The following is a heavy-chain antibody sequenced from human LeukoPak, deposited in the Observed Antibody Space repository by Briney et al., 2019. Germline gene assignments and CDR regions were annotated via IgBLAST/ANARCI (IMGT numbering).Heavy chain of an antibody. V-gene: IGHV3-23*01. CDR3: AKTTGTSVHFDY. Sequence: GGSLRLSCAASGFTFGSFTMSWVRQAPGRSLEWVSAIRGTDTNTYYADSVKGRFTISSDNSKNTLYLRMNSLRAEDTAVYYCAKTTGTSVHFDYWGQGTQVTVSS. CDR2: IRGTDTNT. CDR1: GFTFGSFT. D-gene: IGHD3-9*01. J-gene: IGHJ4*02.